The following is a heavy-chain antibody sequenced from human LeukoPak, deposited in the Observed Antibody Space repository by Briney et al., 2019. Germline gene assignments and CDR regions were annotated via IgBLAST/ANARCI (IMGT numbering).Heavy chain of an antibody. CDR3: ARDLVFGSSSSGGYFDY. CDR2: INPNSGGT. D-gene: IGHD6-6*01. V-gene: IGHV1-2*02. CDR1: GYTFTGYY. Sequence: ASVKVSCKASGYTFTGYYMHWVRQAPGQGLEWMGWINPNSGGTNYAQKLQGRVTMTTDTSTSTAYMELRSLRSDDTAVYYCARDLVFGSSSSGGYFDYWGQGTLVTVSS. J-gene: IGHJ4*02.